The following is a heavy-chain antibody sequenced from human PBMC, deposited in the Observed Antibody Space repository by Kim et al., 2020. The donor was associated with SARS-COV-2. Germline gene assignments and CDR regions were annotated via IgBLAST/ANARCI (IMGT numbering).Heavy chain of an antibody. D-gene: IGHD3-9*01. CDR1: GFTFSSYA. CDR3: AKDRPLSDNDILTGYPFDY. J-gene: IGHJ4*02. V-gene: IGHV3-23*01. Sequence: GGSLRLSCAGSGFTFSSYAMSWVRQAPGKGLEWVSAISGSGGSTYYADSVKGRFTISRDNSKNTLYLQMNSLRAEDTAVYYCAKDRPLSDNDILTGYPFDYWGQGTLVTVSS. CDR2: ISGSGGST.